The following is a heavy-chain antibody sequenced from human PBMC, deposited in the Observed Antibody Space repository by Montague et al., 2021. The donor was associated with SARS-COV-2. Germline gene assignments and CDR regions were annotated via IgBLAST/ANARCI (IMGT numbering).Heavy chain of an antibody. Sequence: TLSLTCTVSGGSISSGSFYWSWIRQPAGKGLEWIGRIYTNGGTNYHPSLKSRVTISIDTSKNQFSLRRSSVTAADTAVYYWARWDYEFWSGSSRGLDVWGQGTTVTVSS. J-gene: IGHJ6*02. D-gene: IGHD3-3*01. CDR2: IYTNGGT. CDR3: ARWDYEFWSGSSRGLDV. V-gene: IGHV4-61*02. CDR1: GGSISSGSFY.